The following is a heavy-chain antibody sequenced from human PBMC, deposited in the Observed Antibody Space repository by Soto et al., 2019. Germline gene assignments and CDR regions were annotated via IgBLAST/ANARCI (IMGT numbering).Heavy chain of an antibody. CDR3: ARQGAVTVMFYYHGMDV. V-gene: IGHV4-34*02. J-gene: IGHJ6*02. Sequence: QVQLQQWGAGLLKPSETLSLTCDVYGGSFGGYFWSWIRQPPGKGLEWIGEINHGGITNYNPSLKSRITISVYTSKNQFSLKLSSVTAADAAVYYCARQGAVTVMFYYHGMDVWGQGTSVTVSS. D-gene: IGHD2-21*02. CDR1: GGSFGGYF. CDR2: INHGGIT.